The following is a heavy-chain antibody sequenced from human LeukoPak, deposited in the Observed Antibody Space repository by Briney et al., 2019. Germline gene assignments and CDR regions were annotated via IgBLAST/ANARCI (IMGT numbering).Heavy chain of an antibody. CDR3: ARGAGYCSGGSCYLLF. CDR2: INPNSGGT. D-gene: IGHD2-15*01. V-gene: IGHV1-2*02. J-gene: IGHJ4*02. CDR1: GYTFTGYY. Sequence: ASVKVSCKASGYTFTGYYMHWVRQAPGQGLEWMGWINPNSGGTNYAQKFQGRVTMTRDTSISTAYMELSRLRSDDTAVYYCARGAGYCSGGSCYLLFWGQGTLVTVSS.